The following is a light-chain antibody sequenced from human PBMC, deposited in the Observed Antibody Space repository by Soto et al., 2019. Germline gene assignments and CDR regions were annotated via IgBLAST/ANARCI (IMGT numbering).Light chain of an antibody. V-gene: IGKV3-20*01. J-gene: IGKJ5*01. CDR1: QSVSSSY. CDR3: QQYTGPPTT. Sequence: EIVLTQSPGTLSLSPGERATLSFRASQSVSSSYLAWYQQKPGQAPRLLIYGASSRATGIPDRFSGSGSGTDFTLAISRLEPGDSAVYFCQQYTGPPTTFGQGTRLEIK. CDR2: GAS.